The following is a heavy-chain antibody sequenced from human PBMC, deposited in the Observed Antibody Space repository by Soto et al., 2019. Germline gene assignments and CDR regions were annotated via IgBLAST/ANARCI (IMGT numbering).Heavy chain of an antibody. V-gene: IGHV1-8*01. J-gene: IGHJ3*02. CDR1: GYTFTSYD. CDR2: MNPNSGNT. D-gene: IGHD5-18*01. Sequence: ASVKVSCKASGYTFTSYDINWVRQATGQGLEWMGWMNPNSGNTGYAQKFQGRVTMTRNTSISTAYMELSSLRSEDTAVYYCARGLRGYSYGLDDFDIWGQGTMVTVS. CDR3: ARGLRGYSYGLDDFDI.